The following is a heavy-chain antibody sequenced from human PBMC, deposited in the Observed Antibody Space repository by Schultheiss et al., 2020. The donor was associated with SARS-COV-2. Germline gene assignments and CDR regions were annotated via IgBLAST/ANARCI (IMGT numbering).Heavy chain of an antibody. CDR1: GFTFSSYG. V-gene: IGHV3-NL1*01. CDR3: ARVWSRRRGYYFDY. Sequence: GGSLRLSCAASGFTFSSYGMHWVRQASGKGLEWVSVIYSGGSTYYADSVKGRFTISRDNSKNTLYLQMDSLRAEDTAVYYCARVWSRRRGYYFDYWGQGTLVTVSS. J-gene: IGHJ4*02. D-gene: IGHD6-25*01. CDR2: IYSGGST.